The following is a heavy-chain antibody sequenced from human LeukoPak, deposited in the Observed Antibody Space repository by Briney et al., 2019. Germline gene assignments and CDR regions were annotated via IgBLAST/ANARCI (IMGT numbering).Heavy chain of an antibody. CDR2: IYSGGST. V-gene: IGHV3-53*01. CDR3: ARDPHYYDSSGSGDAFDI. Sequence: PGGSLRLSCAASGFTVSSNYMSWVRQAPGKGLEWVSVIYSGGSTYYAASVKGRFTISRDNSKNTLYLQMNSLRAEDTAVYYCARDPHYYDSSGSGDAFDIWGQGTMVTVSS. D-gene: IGHD3-22*01. J-gene: IGHJ3*02. CDR1: GFTVSSNY.